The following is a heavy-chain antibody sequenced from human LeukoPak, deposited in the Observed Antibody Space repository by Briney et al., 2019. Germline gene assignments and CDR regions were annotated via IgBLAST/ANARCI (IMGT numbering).Heavy chain of an antibody. V-gene: IGHV3-64D*09. Sequence: GGSLRLSCVAFGFTFRSYGMHWVRQAPGKGLEYVSGISNNGGSSFYADSVKGRFTISRDNSKNTLYLQMSSLRAEDTAVYYCVKITSVTGGDCWGQGTRLTVSS. D-gene: IGHD1-1*01. J-gene: IGHJ4*02. CDR2: ISNNGGSS. CDR1: GFTFRSYG. CDR3: VKITSVTGGDC.